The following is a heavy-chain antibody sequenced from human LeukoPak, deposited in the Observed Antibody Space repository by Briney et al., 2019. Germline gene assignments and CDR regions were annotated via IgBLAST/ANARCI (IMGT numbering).Heavy chain of an antibody. D-gene: IGHD6-19*01. Sequence: QPGGSLRLSCAASGFSFSSYAMSWVRQAPGKGLEWVSAISGDGGSTYYADSVRGRFTISRDSSKNTLYLQMNSLRAEDTAVYYCAIPTVITVTGPDYWGQGTLVTVSS. J-gene: IGHJ4*02. CDR2: ISGDGGST. CDR3: AIPTVITVTGPDY. V-gene: IGHV3-23*01. CDR1: GFSFSSYA.